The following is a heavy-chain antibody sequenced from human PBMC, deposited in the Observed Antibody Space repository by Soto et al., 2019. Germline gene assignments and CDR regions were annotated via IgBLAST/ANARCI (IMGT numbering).Heavy chain of an antibody. CDR1: GRSFSGYN. Sequence: TCALQGRSFSGYNWSWTRRPPGKGLEWIGEINHSGRNNYTPSLKSRVTISVDTSKNQFSLKLSSVTAADTAVYYCASHLRPRRGFDPWGQGTLVTGSS. CDR3: ASHLRPRRGFDP. V-gene: IGHV4-34*01. CDR2: INHSGRN. J-gene: IGHJ5*02.